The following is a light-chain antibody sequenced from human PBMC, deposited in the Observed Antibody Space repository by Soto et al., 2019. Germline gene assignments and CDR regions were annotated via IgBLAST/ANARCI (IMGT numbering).Light chain of an antibody. CDR2: AAS. CDR3: QQLGDYPLT. V-gene: IGKV1-9*01. CDR1: QGIGSF. J-gene: IGKJ4*01. Sequence: DTQLTQSPSFLSASVGDRVTITCRASQGIGSFLAWFQQKPGNAPELLIYAASTLQSGVPSRFSGSGSGTEFTLTVSSLQPEDFATYYCQQLGDYPLTFGGGTKVDIK.